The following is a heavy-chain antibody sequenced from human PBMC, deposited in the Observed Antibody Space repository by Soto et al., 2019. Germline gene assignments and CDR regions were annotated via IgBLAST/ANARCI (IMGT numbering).Heavy chain of an antibody. D-gene: IGHD6-13*01. CDR3: ARGSRWFSPFDS. CDR1: GFTFSFYA. J-gene: IGHJ4*02. CDR2: ISYDASNK. V-gene: IGHV3-30-3*01. Sequence: QVQLVESGGGVVQPGRSLRLSCAASGFTFSFYAIHCVRQAPGKGLEWVAVISYDASNKYYADSVKGRFTISRDNSKNTLYVQMNSLRAEDTAVYYCARGSRWFSPFDSWGQGALVTVSS.